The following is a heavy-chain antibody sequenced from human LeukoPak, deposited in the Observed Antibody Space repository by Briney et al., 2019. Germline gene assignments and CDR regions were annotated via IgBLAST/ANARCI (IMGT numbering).Heavy chain of an antibody. CDR1: GYTFTSYG. J-gene: IGHJ4*02. Sequence: ASVKVSCKASGYTFTSYGISWVRQAPGQGLEWMGWISAYNGNTNYAQKLQGRVTMTTDTSTSTAYMELSSLRSEDTAVYYCATLIAAALRDYWGQGTLVTVSS. D-gene: IGHD6-13*01. CDR3: ATLIAAALRDY. V-gene: IGHV1-18*01. CDR2: ISAYNGNT.